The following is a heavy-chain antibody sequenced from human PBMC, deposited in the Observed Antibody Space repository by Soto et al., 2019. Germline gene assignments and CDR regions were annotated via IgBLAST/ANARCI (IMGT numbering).Heavy chain of an antibody. D-gene: IGHD2-15*01. CDR1: GGYISSGGYY. CDR2: VYHSGST. Sequence: SETLSLTCAVSGGYISSGGYYWTWVRQPPGKGLEWIGEVYHSGSTRYNPSLKSRVTISVDKPNNQFSLKLSSMTGADTAVYYCATRPPQIVVTLLPFPSWGQGTPVTVSS. V-gene: IGHV4-4*02. J-gene: IGHJ5*02. CDR3: ATRPPQIVVTLLPFPS.